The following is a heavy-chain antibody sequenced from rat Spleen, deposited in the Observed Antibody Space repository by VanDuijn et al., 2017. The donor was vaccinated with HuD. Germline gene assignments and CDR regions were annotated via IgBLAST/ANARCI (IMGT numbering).Heavy chain of an antibody. CDR3: AAGFFPFDY. J-gene: IGHJ2*01. CDR2: IWGDGST. V-gene: IGHV2-77*01. CDR1: GFSLTSYG. Sequence: QVQMKETGPGLVQTTQTLSVTCTVSGFSLTSYGVHWVRQAPGKGLEWMGIIWGDGSTNYNSALKSRLSISRDTSKSQVFLTMNSLQTDDTAVYYCAAGFFPFDYWGQGVMVTVSS. D-gene: IGHD1-4*01.